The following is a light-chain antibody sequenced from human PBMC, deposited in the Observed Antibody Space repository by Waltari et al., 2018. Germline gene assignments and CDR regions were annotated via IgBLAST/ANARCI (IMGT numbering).Light chain of an antibody. J-gene: IGKJ3*01. CDR2: DDS. Sequence: DVLVTQSPSSLSASVGDRVTITCRASQYIANFLNWYQHMPGKAPRLLIHDDSTLQPGVSPRFSGSTSGTDFILTIDNLQPEDFATYYCQQGYKSPPTFGPGTKVDV. CDR1: QYIANF. V-gene: IGKV1-39*01. CDR3: QQGYKSPPT.